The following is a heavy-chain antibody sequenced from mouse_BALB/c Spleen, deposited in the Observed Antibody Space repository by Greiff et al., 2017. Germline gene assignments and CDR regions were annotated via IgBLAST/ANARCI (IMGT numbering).Heavy chain of an antibody. J-gene: IGHJ3*01. CDR2: INPYNGDT. CDR1: GYSFTGYF. D-gene: IGHD2-3*01. CDR3: GRSRYDGYYGFAY. Sequence: EVHLVESGPELVKPGASVKISCKASGYSFTGYFMNWVKQSHGKSLEWIGRINPYNGDTFYNQKFKGKATLTVDKSSSTAHMELLSLTSEDSAVYYCGRSRYDGYYGFAYWGQGTLVTVSA. V-gene: IGHV1-37*01.